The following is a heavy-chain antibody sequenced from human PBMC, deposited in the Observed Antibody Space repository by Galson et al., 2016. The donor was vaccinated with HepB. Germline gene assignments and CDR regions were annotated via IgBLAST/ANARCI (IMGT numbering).Heavy chain of an antibody. D-gene: IGHD6-6*01. CDR1: GFSFSNYA. CDR3: SRGNLGTTASMAFDY. Sequence: SLRLSCAASGFSFSNYALHWVRQAPGKGLEWVAVVSSDGRTHFYGDAVKGRFTISRDNSKNTLFLQMNGLRADDTAVYYCSRGNLGTTASMAFDYWGQGTLVSVSS. J-gene: IGHJ4*02. CDR2: VSSDGRTH. V-gene: IGHV3-30*03.